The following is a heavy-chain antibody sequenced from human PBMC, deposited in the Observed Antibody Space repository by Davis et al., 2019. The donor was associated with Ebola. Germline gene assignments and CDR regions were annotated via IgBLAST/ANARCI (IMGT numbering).Heavy chain of an antibody. V-gene: IGHV3-49*03. CDR3: IPELLGGARGGY. J-gene: IGHJ4*02. CDR2: IRSKIYGGTA. Sequence: GESLKISCTASGFSFGDFGMSWFRQAPGKGLEWVGFIRSKIYGGTATYAASVRGRFTISRDDSKNIAYLQMNSLKSEDSAFYYCIPELLGGARGGYWGQGTLVTVSS. D-gene: IGHD1-26*01. CDR1: GFSFGDFG.